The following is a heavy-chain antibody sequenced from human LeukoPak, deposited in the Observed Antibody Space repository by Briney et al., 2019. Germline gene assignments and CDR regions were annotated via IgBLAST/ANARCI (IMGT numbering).Heavy chain of an antibody. Sequence: GGSLRLSCSASGFTFKSYAMHWVRQAPGKGLEYVSSINTNGANTYYADSVKGRFTISRDNSRNTVYVQMNSLTPEDTAVYYCAIKGLLQPNGNAFDIWGQGTMVTVSS. V-gene: IGHV3-64*05. CDR1: GFTFKSYA. CDR3: AIKGLLQPNGNAFDI. CDR2: INTNGANT. D-gene: IGHD3-22*01. J-gene: IGHJ3*02.